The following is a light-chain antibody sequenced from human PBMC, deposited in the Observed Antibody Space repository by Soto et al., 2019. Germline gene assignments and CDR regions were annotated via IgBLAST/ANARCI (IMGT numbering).Light chain of an antibody. V-gene: IGLV2-14*04. CDR3: SSYTSSSTPYV. CDR2: DVS. CDR1: SSDVGGYNY. Sequence: SITSTRTSSDVGGYNYVSWYQQHPGKAPKLMIYDVSNRPSGVSNRFSGSKSGNTASLTISGLQAEDEADYYCSSYTSSSTPYVFGTGTKVTVL. J-gene: IGLJ1*01.